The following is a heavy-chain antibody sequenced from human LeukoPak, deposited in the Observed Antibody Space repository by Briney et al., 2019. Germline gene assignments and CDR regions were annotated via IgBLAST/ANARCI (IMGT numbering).Heavy chain of an antibody. CDR2: IYYTET. V-gene: IGHV4-59*02. J-gene: IGHJ5*02. Sequence: PSETLSLTCTVSGGSVSNYYCSWIRQSPGKGLEWIGYIYYTETSYNPSLKSRVTISADTSKNQFSLKLSSVTAADTAVYYCARRRYYYGSGSYRSPGLNWFDPWGQGTLVTVSS. D-gene: IGHD3-10*01. CDR3: ARRRYYYGSGSYRSPGLNWFDP. CDR1: GGSVSNYY.